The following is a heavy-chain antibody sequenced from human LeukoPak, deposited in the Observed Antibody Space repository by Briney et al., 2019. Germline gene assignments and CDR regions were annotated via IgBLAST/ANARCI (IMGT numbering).Heavy chain of an antibody. CDR2: ISGSGGST. J-gene: IGHJ4*02. CDR3: ASGSSGWYDVDY. Sequence: GGSLRLSCAASGFTFSSYAMSWVRQAPGKGPEWVSAISGSGGSTYYADSVKGRFTISRDNSKNTLYLQMNSLRAEDTAVYYCASGSSGWYDVDYWGQGTLVTVSS. D-gene: IGHD6-19*01. V-gene: IGHV3-23*01. CDR1: GFTFSSYA.